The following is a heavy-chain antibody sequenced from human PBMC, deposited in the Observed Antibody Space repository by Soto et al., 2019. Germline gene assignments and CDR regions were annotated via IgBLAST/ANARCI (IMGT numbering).Heavy chain of an antibody. D-gene: IGHD1-26*01. J-gene: IGHJ5*02. Sequence: PGKGLEWIGYIYYSGTTNYNPSLKSRVTISVDTSKNQFSLKLSSVTAADTDVYYCARGKYSGSYYVWFDPWGQGTLVTVSS. CDR3: ARGKYSGSYYVWFDP. V-gene: IGHV4-59*01. CDR2: IYYSGTT.